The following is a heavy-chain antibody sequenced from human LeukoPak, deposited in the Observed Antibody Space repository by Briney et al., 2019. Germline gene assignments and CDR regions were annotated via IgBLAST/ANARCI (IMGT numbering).Heavy chain of an antibody. D-gene: IGHD6-6*01. CDR1: GYTFTSYG. Sequence: GASVKVSCKASGYTFTSYGISWVRQAPGQGLEWMGWISAYNGNTNYAQKLQGRGTMTTDTSTSTAYMELRSLRSDDTAVYYCASGGGTYSSSWDYYYYMDVWGKGTTVTVSS. CDR2: ISAYNGNT. CDR3: ASGGGTYSSSWDYYYYMDV. J-gene: IGHJ6*03. V-gene: IGHV1-18*01.